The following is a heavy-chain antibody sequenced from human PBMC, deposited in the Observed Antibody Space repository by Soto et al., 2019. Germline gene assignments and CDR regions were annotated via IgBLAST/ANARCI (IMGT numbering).Heavy chain of an antibody. CDR3: ARQEEYSSGRREGYLFDY. D-gene: IGHD6-19*01. CDR1: GGSISSSSYY. Sequence: SETLSLTCTVSGGSISSSSYYWGWIRQPPGKGLEWIGSIYYSGSTYYNPSLKSRVTISVDTSKNQFSLKLSSVTAADTAVYYCARQEEYSSGRREGYLFDYWGQGTLVTVSS. V-gene: IGHV4-39*01. CDR2: IYYSGST. J-gene: IGHJ4*02.